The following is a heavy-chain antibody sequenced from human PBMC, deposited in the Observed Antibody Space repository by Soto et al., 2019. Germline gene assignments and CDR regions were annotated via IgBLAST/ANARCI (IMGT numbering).Heavy chain of an antibody. V-gene: IGHV1-8*01. CDR2: MNPNSGNT. CDR3: ARASQIFDFWSGYCMDV. D-gene: IGHD3-3*01. Sequence: VKVSCKASGYTFPSYDMNWVRQANGQGLEWMGWMNPNSGNTGYAQKFQGRVTMTRNTSISTAYMELSSLRSEDTAVYYCARASQIFDFWSGYCMDVWGKGTTVTVSS. CDR1: GYTFPSYD. J-gene: IGHJ6*04.